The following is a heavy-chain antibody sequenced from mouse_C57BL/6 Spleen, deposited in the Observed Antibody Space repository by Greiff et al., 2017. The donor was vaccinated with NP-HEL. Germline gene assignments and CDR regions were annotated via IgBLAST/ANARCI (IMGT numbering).Heavy chain of an antibody. CDR1: GYTFTSYW. V-gene: IGHV1-55*01. Sequence: QVQLQQPGAELVKPGASVQMSCKASGYTFTSYWITWVKQRPGQGLEWIGDIYPGSGSTNYNEKFKSKATLTVDKSSSTAYMQLSSLTSEDSAGYYCARDYGWYFDVWGTGTTVTVSS. D-gene: IGHD1-1*01. CDR2: IYPGSGST. CDR3: ARDYGWYFDV. J-gene: IGHJ1*03.